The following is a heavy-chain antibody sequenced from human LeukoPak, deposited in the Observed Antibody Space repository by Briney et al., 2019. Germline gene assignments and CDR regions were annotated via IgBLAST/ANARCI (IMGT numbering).Heavy chain of an antibody. CDR3: AKGGEYSSSGYYYYMDV. CDR1: GFTFSSYA. J-gene: IGHJ6*03. Sequence: GGSLRLSCAASGFTFSSYAMSWVRQAPGKGLEWVSAISGSGGSTYYADSVKGRFTISRDNSKNTLYLQMNSLRAEDTAVYYCAKGGEYSSSGYYYYMDVWGKGTTVTVSS. CDR2: ISGSGGST. V-gene: IGHV3-23*01. D-gene: IGHD6-6*01.